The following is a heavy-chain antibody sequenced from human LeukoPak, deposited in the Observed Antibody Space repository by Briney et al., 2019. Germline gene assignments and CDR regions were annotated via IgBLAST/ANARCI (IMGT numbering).Heavy chain of an antibody. J-gene: IGHJ3*02. CDR3: ARDIPLGWLQLGAFDI. V-gene: IGHV1-2*02. CDR2: INPNSGGT. CDR1: GYTFTGYY. Sequence: ASVKVSCKASGYTFTGYYMHWVRQAPGQGLEWMGWINPNSGGTNYAQKFQGRVTMTRDTSISTAYMELSRLRSDDTAVYYCARDIPLGWLQLGAFDIWGQGTMVTVSS. D-gene: IGHD5-24*01.